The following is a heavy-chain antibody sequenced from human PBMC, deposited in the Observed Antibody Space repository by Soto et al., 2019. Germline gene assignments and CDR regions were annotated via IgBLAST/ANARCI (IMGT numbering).Heavy chain of an antibody. CDR1: GFTFSSYG. J-gene: IGHJ6*02. D-gene: IGHD4-17*01. V-gene: IGHV3-30*18. CDR2: ISYDGSNK. Sequence: QVQLVESGGGVVQPGRSLRLSCAASGFTFSSYGMHWVRQAPGKGLEWVAVISYDGSNKYYADSVKGRFTISRDNSKNTLYLQMNSLRAEGTAVYYCAKDYGGKRGGMDVWGQGTTVTVSS. CDR3: AKDYGGKRGGMDV.